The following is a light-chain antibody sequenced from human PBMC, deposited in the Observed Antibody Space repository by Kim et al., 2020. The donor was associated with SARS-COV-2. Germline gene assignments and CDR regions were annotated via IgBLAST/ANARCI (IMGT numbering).Light chain of an antibody. J-gene: IGKJ2*01. V-gene: IGKV3-20*01. CDR3: QQYGSSPLYT. Sequence: EIVLTQSPGTLSLSPGERATLSCRASQSVSDNYLAWYQQKPGQAPRLLVYGASSRATGIPDRVSGSGSGTDFTLTISRLEPEDSAVYYCQQYGSSPLYTFGQGTKLEIK. CDR2: GAS. CDR1: QSVSDNY.